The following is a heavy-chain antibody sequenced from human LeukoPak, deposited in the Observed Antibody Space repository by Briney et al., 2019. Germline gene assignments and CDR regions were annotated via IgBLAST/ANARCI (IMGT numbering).Heavy chain of an antibody. V-gene: IGHV1-69*01. J-gene: IGHJ6*03. Sequence: SVKVSCKASEGTFSSYAISWVRQAPGQGLEWMGGIIPIFGTANYAQKFQGRVTITADESTSTAYMELSSLRSEDTAVYYCAGYYEFWSGYKNYYYYMDVWGKGTTVTVSS. CDR2: IIPIFGTA. CDR3: AGYYEFWSGYKNYYYYMDV. D-gene: IGHD3-3*01. CDR1: EGTFSSYA.